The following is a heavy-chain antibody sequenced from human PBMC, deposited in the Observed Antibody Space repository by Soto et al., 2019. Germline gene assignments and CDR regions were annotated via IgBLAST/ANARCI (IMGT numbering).Heavy chain of an antibody. D-gene: IGHD6-13*01. Sequence: ASVTGYLTAFGYSFTSSLMRWVRPENGQGREWMGLSNPSVGATNYAQKFQGRVTITRDTSTSTVYMELSSLRSEDSAVYDCARVRRVSDLFELLVQGSLVTVSS. CDR1: GYSFTSSL. CDR2: SNPSVGAT. V-gene: IGHV1-46*01. CDR3: ARVRRVSDLFEL. J-gene: IGHJ5*02.